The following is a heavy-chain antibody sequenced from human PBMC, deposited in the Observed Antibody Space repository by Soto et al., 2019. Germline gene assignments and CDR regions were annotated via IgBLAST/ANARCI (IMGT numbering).Heavy chain of an antibody. Sequence: GGSLRLSCAASGFTFSSYAMSWVRQAPGKGLEWVSAISGSGGSTYYADSVKGRFTISRDNSKNTLYLQMNSLRAEDTAVYYCAKDQGYSGYVDYYYYGMDVWGQGTTVTVSS. V-gene: IGHV3-23*01. CDR2: ISGSGGST. CDR3: AKDQGYSGYVDYYYYGMDV. D-gene: IGHD5-12*01. J-gene: IGHJ6*02. CDR1: GFTFSSYA.